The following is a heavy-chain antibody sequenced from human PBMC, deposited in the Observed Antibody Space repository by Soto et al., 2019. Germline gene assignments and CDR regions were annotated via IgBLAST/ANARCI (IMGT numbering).Heavy chain of an antibody. CDR3: AKEFGGAVAGTVDYYYGMDV. J-gene: IGHJ6*02. CDR1: GFTFSSYG. Sequence: SGFTFSSYGMHWVLQAPGKGLEWVAVISYDGSNKYYADSVKGRFTISRDNSKNTLYLQMSSLRAEDTAVYYCAKEFGGAVAGTVDYYYGMDVWGQGTTVTVSS. V-gene: IGHV3-30*18. D-gene: IGHD6-19*01. CDR2: ISYDGSNK.